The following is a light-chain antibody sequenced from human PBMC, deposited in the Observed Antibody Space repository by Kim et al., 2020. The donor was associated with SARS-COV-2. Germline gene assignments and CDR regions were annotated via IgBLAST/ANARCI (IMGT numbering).Light chain of an antibody. V-gene: IGKV1-39*01. CDR3: QQSYITPFT. J-gene: IGKJ3*01. Sequence: DIQMTQSPSSLSASVGDRVTITCRTTQSISSHLNWYQQKPGRAPKLLISAASTLQGGVTSRFSGSGSETDFTLTISSLQPEDFATYFCQQSYITPFTFGPGTKGGYQT. CDR1: QSISSH. CDR2: AAS.